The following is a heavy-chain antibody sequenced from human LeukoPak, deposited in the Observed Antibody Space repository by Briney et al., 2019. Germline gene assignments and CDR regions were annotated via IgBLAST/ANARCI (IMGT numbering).Heavy chain of an antibody. CDR3: ARDGEYGGNTFGDAFDI. Sequence: SETLSLTCTVSGVSISSGDYYWSWMRQPPGKGLEGIGFIYYSGSTYYNPSLKSRVIISVDTSKNQFTLKLSSVTAADTAVYYCARDGEYGGNTFGDAFDIWGQGTTVTVSS. D-gene: IGHD4-23*01. V-gene: IGHV4-30-4*01. CDR1: GVSISSGDYY. CDR2: IYYSGST. J-gene: IGHJ3*02.